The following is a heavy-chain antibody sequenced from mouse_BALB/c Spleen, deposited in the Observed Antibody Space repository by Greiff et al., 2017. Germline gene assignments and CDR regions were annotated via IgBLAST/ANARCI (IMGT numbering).Heavy chain of an antibody. CDR3: AGDSDWFAY. CDR2: ITHSGET. Sequence: LQESGPGLVKPSQSLFLACSITGFPITSGYYWIWIRQSPGKPLEWMGYITHSGETFYNPSLQSPISITRETSKNQFFLQLNSVTTEDTAMYYCAGDSDWFAYWGQGTLVTVSA. CDR1: GFPITSGYY. V-gene: IGHV12-3*02. J-gene: IGHJ3*01.